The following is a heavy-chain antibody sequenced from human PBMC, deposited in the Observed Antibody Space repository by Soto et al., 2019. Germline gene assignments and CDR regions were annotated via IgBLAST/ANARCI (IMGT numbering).Heavy chain of an antibody. D-gene: IGHD2-2*01. J-gene: IGHJ6*02. CDR2: ISYDGSNK. CDR3: AKGQHCSSTSCYFYYYGVDV. V-gene: IGHV3-30*18. Sequence: GSLRLSCAASGFTFSTYGMHWVRQAPGKGLEWVAVISYDGSNKFYADSVKGRLTISRDNSKNTLYLQMNSLRAEDTAVYYCAKGQHCSSTSCYFYYYGVDVWGQGTTVTVSS. CDR1: GFTFSTYG.